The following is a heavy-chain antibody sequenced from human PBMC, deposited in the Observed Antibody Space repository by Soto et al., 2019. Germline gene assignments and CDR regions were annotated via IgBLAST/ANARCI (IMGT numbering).Heavy chain of an antibody. CDR1: GGSIGSAAYY. Sequence: QVQLQESGPGLVKPSQTLSLTCTVSGGSIGSAAYYWSWIRQHPGEGLEWIGYISHSGSTYYNPSLKSRVIISVDTSKHQFSLSLTSVTAADTAVYYCAREYTYGSTFFDCWGQGALVTVSS. CDR3: AREYTYGSTFFDC. J-gene: IGHJ4*02. D-gene: IGHD5-18*01. V-gene: IGHV4-31*03. CDR2: ISHSGST.